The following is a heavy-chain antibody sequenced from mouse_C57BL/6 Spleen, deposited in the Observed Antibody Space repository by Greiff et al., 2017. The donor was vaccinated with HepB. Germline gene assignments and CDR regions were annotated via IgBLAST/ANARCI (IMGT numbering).Heavy chain of an antibody. V-gene: IGHV1-82*01. J-gene: IGHJ2*01. CDR2: IYTGDGDT. CDR3: ARATVVDYFDY. D-gene: IGHD1-1*01. CDR1: GYAFSSSW. Sequence: VQLQQSGPELVKPGASVKISCTASGYAFSSSWMNWVKQRPGKGLEWNGRIYTGDGDTNYNGKFKSRATLTADKSSSTAYMQLSSLASEDSAVYFCARATVVDYFDYWGQGTTLTVSS.